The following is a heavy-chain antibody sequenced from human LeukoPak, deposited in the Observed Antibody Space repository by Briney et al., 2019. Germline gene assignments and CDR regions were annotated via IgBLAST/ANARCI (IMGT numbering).Heavy chain of an antibody. J-gene: IGHJ4*02. CDR3: ARSIAAAGTFYRY. CDR2: NYDSGST. D-gene: IGHD6-13*01. V-gene: IGHV4-59*08. CDR1: GSSISSYY. Sequence: SEPLSLTCTVSGSSISSYYWSWIRQPPGKGLEWIPYNYDSGSTNYNHSLKSRVTISVDTSKNQFSLKLSSVTAADTAVYYCARSIAAAGTFYRYWGQGTLVTVSS.